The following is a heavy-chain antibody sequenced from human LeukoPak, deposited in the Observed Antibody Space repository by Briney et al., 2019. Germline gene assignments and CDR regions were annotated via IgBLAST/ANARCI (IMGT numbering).Heavy chain of an antibody. CDR3: AKDAQRGFDFSNSLES. CDR1: GFTLSSYW. J-gene: IGHJ4*02. CDR2: IKQDGSEK. V-gene: IGHV3-7*01. Sequence: GGSLRLSCAASGFTLSSYWMSWVRQAPGKGLEWVANIKQDGSEKDYVDSVKGRFTISRDNAKNSLYLQMNSLRVEDTAVYYCAKDAQRGFDFSNSLESWGQGTLVTVSS. D-gene: IGHD4-11*01.